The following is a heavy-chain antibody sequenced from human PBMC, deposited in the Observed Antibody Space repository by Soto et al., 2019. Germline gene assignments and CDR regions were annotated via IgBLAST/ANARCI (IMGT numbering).Heavy chain of an antibody. V-gene: IGHV3-74*01. D-gene: IGHD2-15*01. J-gene: IGHJ4*02. CDR1: GFTFSSYW. Sequence: GGSLRLSCAASGFTFSSYWMYWVRQAPGKGLVWVSRINSDGSGTAYADSVKGRFTISRDNAKNTLYLQMNSLRAEDTAVYYCARAGGRSSALDYWGQGTLVTVSS. CDR2: INSDGSGT. CDR3: ARAGGRSSALDY.